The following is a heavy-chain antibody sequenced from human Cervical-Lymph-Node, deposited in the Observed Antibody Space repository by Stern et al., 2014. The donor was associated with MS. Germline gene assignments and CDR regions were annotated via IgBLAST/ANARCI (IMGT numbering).Heavy chain of an antibody. CDR1: GFTFENYG. J-gene: IGHJ6*02. V-gene: IGHV3-33*01. D-gene: IGHD3-16*01. Sequence: MQLVESGGGVVQPGRSLRLSCAASGFTFENYGMHWVRQAPGKGLEGVALIWYDGTEEYYTDSVKGRFTIFRDNSKRILYLQMNRLRAEDTAVYYCARRRSLLGPYAMDVWGQGTPVIVSS. CDR2: IWYDGTEE. CDR3: ARRRSLLGPYAMDV.